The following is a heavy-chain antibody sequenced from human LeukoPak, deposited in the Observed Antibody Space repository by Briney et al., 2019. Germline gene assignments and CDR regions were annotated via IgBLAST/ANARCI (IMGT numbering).Heavy chain of an antibody. J-gene: IGHJ4*02. Sequence: GGPLRLSCAASEFTVSSNYMSWVRQAPGKGLEWVSVIYSGGSTYYADSVKGRFTISRDNSKNTLYLQMNSLRAEDTAVYYCARGKGIAAYFDYWGQGTLVTVSS. CDR2: IYSGGST. V-gene: IGHV3-53*05. CDR1: EFTVSSNY. D-gene: IGHD6-25*01. CDR3: ARGKGIAAYFDY.